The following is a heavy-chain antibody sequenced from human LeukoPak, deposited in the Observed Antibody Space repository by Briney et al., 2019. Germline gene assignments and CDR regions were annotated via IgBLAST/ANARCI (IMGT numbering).Heavy chain of an antibody. D-gene: IGHD1/OR15-1a*01. V-gene: IGHV3-30-3*01. CDR1: GFTVRSNY. J-gene: IGHJ4*02. Sequence: GGSLRLSCAVSGFTVRSNYMNWVRQTPGKGLEWVAVISYDGSNKYYADSVKGRFTISRDNSKNTLYLQMNSLRAEDTAVYYCARGTSYILDYYFDYWGQGTLVTVSS. CDR2: ISYDGSNK. CDR3: ARGTSYILDYYFDY.